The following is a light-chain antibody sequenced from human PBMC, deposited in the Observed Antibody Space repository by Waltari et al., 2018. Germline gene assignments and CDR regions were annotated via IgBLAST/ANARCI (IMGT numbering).Light chain of an antibody. J-gene: IGKJ1*01. Sequence: IQMTQSPSSVSASVGDRVSISCRASLDITRWLAWYQQQPGKAPRLLIYGASNLQSGAPSRFSGSGSGTDFTLTISGLQPEDFGTYYCQQTEGFPWTFGQGTKVEV. CDR1: LDITRW. V-gene: IGKV1-12*01. CDR2: GAS. CDR3: QQTEGFPWT.